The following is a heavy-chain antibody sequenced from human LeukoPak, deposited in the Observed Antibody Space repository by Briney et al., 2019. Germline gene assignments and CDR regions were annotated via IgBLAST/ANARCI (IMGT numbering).Heavy chain of an antibody. J-gene: IGHJ6*03. CDR3: ARDSTGYSSGWYYYYYMDV. CDR1: GGSISSSSYY. CDR2: IYYSGST. Sequence: SETLSLTCTVSGGSISSSSYYWGWIRQPPGKGLEWIGYIYYSGSTNYNPSLKSRFTISVDTSKNPFSLKLSSVTAADTAVYYCARDSTGYSSGWYYYYYMDVWGKGTTVTVSS. D-gene: IGHD6-19*01. V-gene: IGHV4-61*01.